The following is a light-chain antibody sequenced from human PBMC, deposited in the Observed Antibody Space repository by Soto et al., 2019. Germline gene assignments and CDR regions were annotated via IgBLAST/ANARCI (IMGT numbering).Light chain of an antibody. CDR2: AAS. V-gene: IGKV3-15*01. CDR1: QSVGSN. J-gene: IGKJ1*01. CDR3: QQCFWHWT. Sequence: EMVMTQSPATLSVSPGERATLSCRASQSVGSNLAWYQQKPGQAPRLLIYAASTRATGIPARFSGSGSGTEFTLTISSLQSEDFATYYCQQCFWHWTFGQGTKVDIK.